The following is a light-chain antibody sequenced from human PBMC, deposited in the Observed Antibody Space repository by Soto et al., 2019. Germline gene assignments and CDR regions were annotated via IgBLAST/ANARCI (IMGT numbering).Light chain of an antibody. Sequence: DIQMTQSPSSLSASVGDRVTITCRASQSISSYLNWYQQKPGKAPKLLIYAASSLQSGVPSRFSGSGSGTDFTLTISSLQSEDFASYFCQQYHDWRRTCGQGTK. J-gene: IGKJ2*01. CDR2: AAS. V-gene: IGKV1-39*01. CDR3: QQYHDWRRT. CDR1: QSISSY.